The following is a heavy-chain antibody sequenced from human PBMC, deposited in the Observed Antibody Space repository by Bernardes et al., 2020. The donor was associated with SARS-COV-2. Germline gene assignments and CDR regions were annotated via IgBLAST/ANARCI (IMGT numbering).Heavy chain of an antibody. CDR1: GFTLISTT. CDR3: AKMGLAPGSTIGGEWLRSDY. Sequence: GGSLRLSCAASGFTLISTTMSWVRQAPGRGLEWVSSITGSGHNTYSADSVKGRFTISRDISKNTLYLQMGSLRPEDTAVYYCAKMGLAPGSTIGGEWLRSDYWGQGAQVTVSS. V-gene: IGHV3-23*01. CDR2: ITGSGHNT. D-gene: IGHD3-3*01. J-gene: IGHJ4*02.